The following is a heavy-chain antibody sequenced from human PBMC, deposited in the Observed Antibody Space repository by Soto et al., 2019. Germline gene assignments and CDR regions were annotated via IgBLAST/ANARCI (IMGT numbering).Heavy chain of an antibody. Sequence: QVHLVESGGGVVQPGRSLRLSCVASGFSFSDSGMHWVRQAPGKGLEWVAAISYDGSNKYYADSVNDRFTISRDNSKNTLSLQMNSLGAEDKAVYYCAKSVRYCLGSSCSPEAFDVWGQGTLVSVSS. CDR2: ISYDGSNK. CDR3: AKSVRYCLGSSCSPEAFDV. CDR1: GFSFSDSG. V-gene: IGHV3-30*18. J-gene: IGHJ3*01. D-gene: IGHD2-15*01.